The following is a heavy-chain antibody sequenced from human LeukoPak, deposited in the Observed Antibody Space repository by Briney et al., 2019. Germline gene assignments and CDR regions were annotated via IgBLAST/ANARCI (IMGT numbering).Heavy chain of an antibody. CDR3: ATSVVPAAMYSLDY. CDR1: GGTFSSYA. CDR2: IIPIFGTA. J-gene: IGHJ4*02. V-gene: IGHV1-69*05. D-gene: IGHD2-2*01. Sequence: SVKVSCKASGGTFSSYAISWVRQAPGQGLEWMGGIIPIFGTANYAQKFQGRVTITTDESTSTAYMELSSLRSEDTAVYYCATSVVPAAMYSLDYWGQGTLVTVSS.